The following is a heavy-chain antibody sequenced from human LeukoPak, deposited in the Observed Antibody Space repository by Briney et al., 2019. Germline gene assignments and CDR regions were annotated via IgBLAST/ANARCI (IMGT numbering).Heavy chain of an antibody. J-gene: IGHJ4*02. Sequence: GGSLRLSCAASGXTFSSYSMNWVRQAPGKGLEWVSSISSSSSYIYYADSVKGRFTISRDNAKNSLYLQMNSLRAEDTAVYYCARPLTGKEDYWGQGTLVTVSS. CDR3: ARPLTGKEDY. D-gene: IGHD1-20*01. CDR2: ISSSSSYI. V-gene: IGHV3-21*01. CDR1: GXTFSSYS.